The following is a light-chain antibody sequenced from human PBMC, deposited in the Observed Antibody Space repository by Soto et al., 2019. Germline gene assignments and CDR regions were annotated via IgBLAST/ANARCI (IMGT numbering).Light chain of an antibody. CDR2: GAS. V-gene: IGKV3-15*01. CDR1: QSVSSN. J-gene: IGKJ2*01. CDR3: QQYNNWPLYS. Sequence: EIVLTQSPGTLSLSPGERATLSCRASQSVSSNLAWYQHKPGQAPRLLVYGASTRATDIPARFSGSGSGRDFTLTISGLQSEDFAVYYCQQYNNWPLYSFGQGTKLEIK.